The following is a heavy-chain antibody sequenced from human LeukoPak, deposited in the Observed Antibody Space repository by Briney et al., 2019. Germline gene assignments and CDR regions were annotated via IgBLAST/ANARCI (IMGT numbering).Heavy chain of an antibody. J-gene: IGHJ4*02. V-gene: IGHV1-18*01. Sequence: ASVKVSCKASGYTFTSYGISWVRQAPGHGLEWMGWISAYNGNTNYAQKLQGRVTMTTDTSTSTAYMELRSLRSDDTAVYYCARDRDPLYYDILTGENIDYWGQGTLVTVSS. CDR3: ARDRDPLYYDILTGENIDY. CDR2: ISAYNGNT. D-gene: IGHD3-9*01. CDR1: GYTFTSYG.